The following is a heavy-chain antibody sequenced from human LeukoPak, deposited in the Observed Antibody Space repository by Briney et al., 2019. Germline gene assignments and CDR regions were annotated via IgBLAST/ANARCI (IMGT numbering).Heavy chain of an antibody. J-gene: IGHJ6*03. D-gene: IGHD6-19*01. V-gene: IGHV1-2*02. CDR3: ARVTRQWLVLSRNYYYYYMDV. CDR2: INPNSGGT. Sequence: ASVKVSCKASGYTFTGYYMHWVRQAPGQGLEWMGWINPNSGGTNYAQKFQGRVTMTRDTSISTAYMELSRLRSDDTAVYYCARVTRQWLVLSRNYYYYYMDVWGKGTTVTVSS. CDR1: GYTFTGYY.